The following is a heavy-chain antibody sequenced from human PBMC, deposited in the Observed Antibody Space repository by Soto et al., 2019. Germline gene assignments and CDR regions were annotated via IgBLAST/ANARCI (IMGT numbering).Heavy chain of an antibody. CDR3: ARGSRLFGVVIVHHYDMAV. D-gene: IGHD3-3*01. CDR1: GYTFSSYG. V-gene: IGHV1-18*01. Sequence: QVQLVQSGTEVKKPGASVKVSCKASGYTFSSYGISWVRQAPGQGLEWRGWISGYNGNTKYAQKLQGRVTLTTYTATITAYAEVRSLRSDDPDVSYCARGSRLFGVVIVHHYDMAVWGQGTTVTVSS. J-gene: IGHJ6*02. CDR2: ISGYNGNT.